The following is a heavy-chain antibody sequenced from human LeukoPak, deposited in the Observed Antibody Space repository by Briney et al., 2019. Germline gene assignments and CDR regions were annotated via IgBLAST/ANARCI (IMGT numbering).Heavy chain of an antibody. CDR1: GGTYSSYA. Sequence: SVKVSCKASGGTYSSYAISWVRQAPGQGLEWMGGIIPIFGTANYAQKFQGRVTITADESTSTAYMELRSLRSDDTAVYYCARSSWIQLWLLNYYYGMDVWGQGTTVTVSS. J-gene: IGHJ6*02. CDR3: ARSSWIQLWLLNYYYGMDV. CDR2: IIPIFGTA. D-gene: IGHD5-18*01. V-gene: IGHV1-69*13.